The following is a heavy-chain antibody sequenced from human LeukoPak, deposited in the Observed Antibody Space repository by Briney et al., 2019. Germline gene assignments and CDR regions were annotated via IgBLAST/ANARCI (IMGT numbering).Heavy chain of an antibody. CDR3: GRLFDS. V-gene: IGHV4-39*01. CDR2: INYSGTT. J-gene: IGHJ4*02. Sequence: PSETLSLTCTVSGGAIISDNFYWGRVRPPPGKGLEGVRSINYSGTTYYNPALRSRLSISVDTSRTQFFLRLNSVTAADTAVYYCGRLFDSWGQGILVTVSS. CDR1: GGAIISDNFY.